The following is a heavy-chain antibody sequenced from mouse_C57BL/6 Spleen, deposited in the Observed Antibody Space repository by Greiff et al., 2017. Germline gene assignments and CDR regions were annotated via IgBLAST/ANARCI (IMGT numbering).Heavy chain of an antibody. CDR2: FHPYNDDT. CDR1: GFTFTTYP. Sequence: QVHVKQSGAELVKPGASVKMSCTASGFTFTTYPIEWMKQNHGKSLEWIGNFHPYNDDTKYNEKFKGKATLTVEKSSSTIYLELSRLTSDDSAVYYYARRGYDPHYYAMDYWGQGTSVTVSS. J-gene: IGHJ4*01. V-gene: IGHV1-47*01. CDR3: ARRGYDPHYYAMDY. D-gene: IGHD2-2*01.